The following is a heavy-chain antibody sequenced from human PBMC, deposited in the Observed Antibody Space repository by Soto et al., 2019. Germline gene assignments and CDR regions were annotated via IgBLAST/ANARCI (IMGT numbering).Heavy chain of an antibody. J-gene: IGHJ6*02. CDR3: ARTILTGYHEPYYYGMDV. Sequence: SVKVSCKASGGTFSSYAISWVRQAPGQGLEWMGGIIPIFGTANYAQRFQGRVTITADESTSTAYMELSSLRSEDTAVYYCARTILTGYHEPYYYGMDVWGQGTTVTVSS. CDR2: IIPIFGTA. V-gene: IGHV1-69*13. D-gene: IGHD3-9*01. CDR1: GGTFSSYA.